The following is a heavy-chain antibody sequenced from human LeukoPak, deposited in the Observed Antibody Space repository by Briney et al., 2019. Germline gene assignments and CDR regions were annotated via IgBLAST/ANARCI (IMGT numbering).Heavy chain of an antibody. Sequence: SETLSLTCTVSGGSISSSSYYWGWIRQPPGKGLEWIGSIYYSGSTYYNPSLKSRVTISVDTSKNQFSLKLSSVTAADTAVYYCARGSYYDFWSGPTWGQGTLVTVSS. V-gene: IGHV4-39*07. CDR2: IYYSGST. J-gene: IGHJ5*02. D-gene: IGHD3-3*01. CDR1: GGSISSSSYY. CDR3: ARGSYYDFWSGPT.